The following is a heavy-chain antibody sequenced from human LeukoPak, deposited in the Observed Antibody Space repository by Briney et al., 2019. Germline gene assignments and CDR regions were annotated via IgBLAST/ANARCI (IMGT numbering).Heavy chain of an antibody. V-gene: IGHV3-23*01. J-gene: IGHJ6*03. CDR1: GFTFSSYP. D-gene: IGHD1-26*01. CDR3: TKDRWELPKRNYMDV. CDR2: ISGSGVSGAGT. Sequence: GGSVRLSCVASGFTFSSYPMSWVRQAPGKGLEWVSGISGSGVSGAGTYYADSVKGRFTISRDNSKNTLYLQMNSLRAEDTAEYYCTKDRWELPKRNYMDVWGKGTTVTVSS.